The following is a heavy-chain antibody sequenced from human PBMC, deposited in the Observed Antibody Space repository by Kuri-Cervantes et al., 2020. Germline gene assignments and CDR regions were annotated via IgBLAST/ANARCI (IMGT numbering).Heavy chain of an antibody. J-gene: IGHJ5*02. CDR1: GGTFSSYT. D-gene: IGHD1-20*01. CDR3: ARDNLDLEGRPFDP. Sequence: SVKVSCKASGGTFSSYTISWVRQAPGQGLEWMGRIIPILGIANYAQKFQGRVTITADKSTSTAYMELSSLRSDDTAVYYCARDNLDLEGRPFDPWGQGTLVTVSS. V-gene: IGHV1-69*04. CDR2: IIPILGIA.